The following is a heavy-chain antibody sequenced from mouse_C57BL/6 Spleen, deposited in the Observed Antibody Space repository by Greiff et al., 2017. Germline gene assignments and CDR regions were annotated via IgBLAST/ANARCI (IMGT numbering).Heavy chain of an antibody. CDR1: GFTFSDYY. V-gene: IGHV5-16*01. CDR2: INYDGSST. D-gene: IGHD2-5*01. J-gene: IGHJ1*03. Sequence: EVQLVESEGGLVQPGSSMKLSCTASGFTFSDYYMAWVRQVPEKGLEWVANINYDGSSTYYLDSLKSRFIISRDNAKNILYLQMSSLKSEDTATYYCARGSNYGGFDVWGTGTTVTVSS. CDR3: ARGSNYGGFDV.